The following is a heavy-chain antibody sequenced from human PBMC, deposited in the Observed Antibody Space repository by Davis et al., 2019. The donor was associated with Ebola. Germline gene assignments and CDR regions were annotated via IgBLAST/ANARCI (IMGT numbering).Heavy chain of an antibody. V-gene: IGHV1-24*01. CDR2: FDPEDGET. CDR1: GYTLTELS. J-gene: IGHJ6*02. Sequence: ASVKVSCKVSGYTLTELSMHWVRQAPGKGLEWMGGFDPEDGETIYAQKFQGRVTMTEDTSTDTAYMELSSLRSEDPAVYYCATDQFDGSGKKRYYYGMDVWGQGTTVTVSS. D-gene: IGHD3-10*01. CDR3: ATDQFDGSGKKRYYYGMDV.